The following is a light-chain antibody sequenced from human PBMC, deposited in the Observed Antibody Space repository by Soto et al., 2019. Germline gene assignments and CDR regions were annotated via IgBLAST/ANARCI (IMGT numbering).Light chain of an antibody. CDR1: QSISTY. Sequence: DIQMTQSPSSLSASVRARVTITCRASQSISTYLNWYQQKPGKAPKVLIFDASSLKTGVPSRFSGSGSGTEFTLTISNLQPDDFATYYCQQYDSYSSGPFGQGTKVDIK. V-gene: IGKV1-5*01. J-gene: IGKJ1*01. CDR2: DAS. CDR3: QQYDSYSSGP.